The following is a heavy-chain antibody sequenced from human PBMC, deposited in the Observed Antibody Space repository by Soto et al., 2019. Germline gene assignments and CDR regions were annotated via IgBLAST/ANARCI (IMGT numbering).Heavy chain of an antibody. CDR1: GFTFDDYA. D-gene: IGHD6-19*01. CDR3: AKDTPHSSGWSYYFDY. Sequence: GGSLRLSCAASGFTFDDYAMHWVRQAPGKVLEWVSGISWMSGSIGYADSLKGRFTISRDNAKNSLYLQMNSLRAEDTALYYCAKDTPHSSGWSYYFDYWGQGTLVTVSS. CDR2: ISWMSGSI. V-gene: IGHV3-9*01. J-gene: IGHJ4*02.